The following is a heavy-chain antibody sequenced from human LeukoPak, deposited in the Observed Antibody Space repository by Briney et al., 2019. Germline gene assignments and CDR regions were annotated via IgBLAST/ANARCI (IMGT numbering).Heavy chain of an antibody. V-gene: IGHV3-49*04. Sequence: PGGSLRLSCTASGFTFGDYAMSWVRQAPGKGLEWVGFIRSKAYGGTTEYAASVKGRFTISRDDSKSIAYLQMNSLKTEDTAVYYCIRFLEWLSPADYWGQGTLVTVSS. CDR2: IRSKAYGGTT. CDR1: GFTFGDYA. J-gene: IGHJ4*02. D-gene: IGHD3-3*01. CDR3: IRFLEWLSPADY.